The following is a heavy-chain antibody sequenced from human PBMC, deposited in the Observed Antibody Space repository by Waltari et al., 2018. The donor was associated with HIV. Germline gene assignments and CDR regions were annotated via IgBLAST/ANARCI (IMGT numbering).Heavy chain of an antibody. CDR2: INHSGST. CDR3: ARDNYGSGSYYYFDY. D-gene: IGHD3-10*01. CDR1: GGSFSGYY. V-gene: IGHV4-34*01. Sequence: QVQLQQWGAGLLKPSETLSLTCAVYGGSFSGYYWSWIRQPPGKGLEWIGEINHSGSTNYNPSLKSRVTISVDTSKNQFSLKLSSVTAADTAVYYCARDNYGSGSYYYFDYWGQGTLVTVSS. J-gene: IGHJ4*02.